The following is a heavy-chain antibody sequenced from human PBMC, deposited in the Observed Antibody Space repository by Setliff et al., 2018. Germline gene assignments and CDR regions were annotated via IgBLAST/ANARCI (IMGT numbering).Heavy chain of an antibody. D-gene: IGHD2-8*01. Sequence: GASVKVSCKASGYTFSNYGVTWVRQAPGQGLEWMGWVTVYNGNTKYAQNLQGRLTLTTDISTSTAYMELGSLTTDDTAVYYCSRLVRFCTRVACQTLSGGEFWGQGTLVTVSS. J-gene: IGHJ1*01. CDR2: VTVYNGNT. V-gene: IGHV1-18*01. CDR3: SRLVRFCTRVACQTLSGGEF. CDR1: GYTFSNYG.